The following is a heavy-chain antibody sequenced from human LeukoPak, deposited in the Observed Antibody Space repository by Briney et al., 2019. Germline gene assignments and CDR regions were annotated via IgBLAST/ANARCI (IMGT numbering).Heavy chain of an antibody. J-gene: IGHJ4*02. CDR2: ISGSGGST. Sequence: GGSLRLSCAASGFSFSSNTMSWVRQAPGKGLEWVSGISGSGGSTYYADSAKGRFTVSRDNSKNTLYLQMNSLRADDTAVYFCAKVPHRGFDCWGQGTLVTASS. V-gene: IGHV3-23*01. CDR1: GFSFSSNT. CDR3: AKVPHRGFDC.